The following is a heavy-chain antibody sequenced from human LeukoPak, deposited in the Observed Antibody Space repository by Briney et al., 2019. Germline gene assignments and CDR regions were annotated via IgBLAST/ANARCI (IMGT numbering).Heavy chain of an antibody. CDR3: ARGPPYIVVVTAIGFFDY. J-gene: IGHJ4*02. CDR1: GGSISSTTYS. Sequence: PSETLSLTCTISGGSISSTTYSWGWIRQSPGKGLEWIGEIYHSGSTNYNPSLKSRVTISVDTSKNQFSLKLISVTAADTAVYYCARGPPYIVVVTAIGFFDYWGQGTLVTVSS. CDR2: IYHSGST. D-gene: IGHD2-21*02. V-gene: IGHV4-39*07.